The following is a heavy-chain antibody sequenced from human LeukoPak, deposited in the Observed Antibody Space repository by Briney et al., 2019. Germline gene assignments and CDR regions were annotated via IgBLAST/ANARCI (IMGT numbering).Heavy chain of an antibody. Sequence: PSETLSLTCTVSGDSMSGYYWSWIRQPAGKGLEWIGRIYTSGSTNYNPSLKSRVTMSVDTSKNQFSLKLSSVTAADTAVYYCARELGGYSSGWYLDYWGQGTLVTVSS. D-gene: IGHD6-19*01. CDR3: ARELGGYSSGWYLDY. CDR1: GDSMSGYY. J-gene: IGHJ4*02. V-gene: IGHV4-4*07. CDR2: IYTSGST.